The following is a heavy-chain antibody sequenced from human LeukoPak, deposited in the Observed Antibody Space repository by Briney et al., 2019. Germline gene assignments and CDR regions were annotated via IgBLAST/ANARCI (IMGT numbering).Heavy chain of an antibody. Sequence: GESLKISCKGSGYSFTSYWIGWVRQMPGKGLEWMGIIYPGDSDTRYSPSFQGQVTISADKSISTAYPQWSSLKASDTAMYYCARQRGSYSLIGYYYYGMDVWGQGTTVTVSS. D-gene: IGHD1-26*01. CDR3: ARQRGSYSLIGYYYYGMDV. J-gene: IGHJ6*02. CDR2: IYPGDSDT. V-gene: IGHV5-51*01. CDR1: GYSFTSYW.